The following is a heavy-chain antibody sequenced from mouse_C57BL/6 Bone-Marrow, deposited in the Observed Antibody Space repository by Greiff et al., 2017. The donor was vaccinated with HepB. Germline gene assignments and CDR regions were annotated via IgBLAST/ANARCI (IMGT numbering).Heavy chain of an antibody. CDR1: GFTFSDYG. J-gene: IGHJ3*01. Sequence: EVKLVESGGGLVKPGGSLKLSCAASGFTFSDYGMHWVRQAPEKGLEWVAYISSGSSTIYYADTVKGRFTISRDNAKNTLFLQMTSLRSEDTAMYYCARDGGYYSGWFAYWGQGTLVTVSA. D-gene: IGHD2-3*01. V-gene: IGHV5-17*01. CDR2: ISSGSSTI. CDR3: ARDGGYYSGWFAY.